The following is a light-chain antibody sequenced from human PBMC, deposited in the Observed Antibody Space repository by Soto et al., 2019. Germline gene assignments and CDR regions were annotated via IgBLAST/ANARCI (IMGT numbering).Light chain of an antibody. CDR1: SSDVGGYDF. CDR2: EVR. Sequence: QSVLTQPASVSGSVGQSITISCTGTSSDVGGYDFVSWYQHHPGKAPKLIIYEVRTRPSGVSDRFSGSKSGNTASLTISGLQAEDEADYCCSSYTSDWGVFGTGTKVTVL. J-gene: IGLJ1*01. CDR3: SSYTSDWGV. V-gene: IGLV2-14*01.